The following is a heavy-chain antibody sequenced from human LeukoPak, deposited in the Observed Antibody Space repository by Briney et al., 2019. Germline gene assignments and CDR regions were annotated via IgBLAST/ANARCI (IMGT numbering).Heavy chain of an antibody. J-gene: IGHJ4*02. CDR1: GGSISSGDYY. CDR3: ARDVVGSGLDY. CDR2: IYYSGST. D-gene: IGHD3-10*01. V-gene: IGHV4-30-4*01. Sequence: SETLSLTCTVSGGSISSGDYYWSWIRQPPGKGLEWIGYIYYSGSTYYNPSLKSRVTISVDTSKNQFSLKLSSVTAADTAVYYCARDVVGSGLDYWGQGTLVTVSS.